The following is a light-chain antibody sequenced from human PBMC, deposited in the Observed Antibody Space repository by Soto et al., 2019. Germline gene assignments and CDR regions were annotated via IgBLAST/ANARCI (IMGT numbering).Light chain of an antibody. CDR1: QSVSSSY. CDR2: GAS. Sequence: EIVLTQSPATLSLSPGERATLSCRASQSVSSSYLAWYQQKPGQAPRLLIYGASSRATGIPDRFSGSGSGTDFTLTISRLQPEDFAAYYWQQYDSSPLTFGQGTKVEIK. V-gene: IGKV3-20*01. J-gene: IGKJ4*01. CDR3: QQYDSSPLT.